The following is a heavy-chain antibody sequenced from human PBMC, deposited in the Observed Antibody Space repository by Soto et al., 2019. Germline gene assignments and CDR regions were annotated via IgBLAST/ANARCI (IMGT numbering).Heavy chain of an antibody. V-gene: IGHV1-18*01. CDR2: ISAYNGNT. Sequence: QVQLVQSGAEVKKPGASVKVSCKASGYTFTSYGISWVRQAPGQGLEWMGWISAYNGNTNYAQKLQGIVTMTTDTSTSTAYMELRSLRSDDTAVYYCARRITGTTAGHWFDPWGQGTLVTVSS. CDR1: GYTFTSYG. J-gene: IGHJ5*02. CDR3: ARRITGTTAGHWFDP. D-gene: IGHD1-7*01.